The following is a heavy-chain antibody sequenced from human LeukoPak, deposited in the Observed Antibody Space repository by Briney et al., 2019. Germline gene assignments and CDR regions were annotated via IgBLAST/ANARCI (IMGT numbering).Heavy chain of an antibody. Sequence: PETLSLTCTVSGGSISSYYWSWIRQAPGKGLEWIGYIYYSGSTNYNPSLRSRVSISVDRSKNQFSLKLSSVTAADTAVFYCARARDGWLQSVYWGQGTLVTVSS. J-gene: IGHJ4*02. D-gene: IGHD5-24*01. CDR2: IYYSGST. V-gene: IGHV4-59*08. CDR3: ARARDGWLQSVY. CDR1: GGSISSYY.